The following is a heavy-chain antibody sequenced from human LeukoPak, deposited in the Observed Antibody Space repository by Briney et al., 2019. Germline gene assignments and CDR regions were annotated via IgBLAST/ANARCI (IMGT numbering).Heavy chain of an antibody. V-gene: IGHV3-30*02. CDR2: IRDDGSNK. CDR3: AKGSSGWSTPIDY. D-gene: IGHD6-19*01. CDR1: GFTFSSYG. Sequence: GGSLRLSCAASGFTFSSYGMHWARQAPGKGLEWVAFIRDDGSNKYYADSVKGRFTISRDNSKNTLYLQMNSLRAEDTAVYYCAKGSSGWSTPIDYWGQGTLVTVSS. J-gene: IGHJ4*02.